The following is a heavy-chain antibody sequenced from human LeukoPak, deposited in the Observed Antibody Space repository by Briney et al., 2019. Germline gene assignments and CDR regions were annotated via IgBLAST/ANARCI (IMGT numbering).Heavy chain of an antibody. D-gene: IGHD3-10*01. Sequence: PSETLSLTCDVYGYSISSGYFWGWIRQPPGKGLEWMGSISHIGGAYYNPSLKSRVTISVATSSDQFSLKLSSVTAADTAVYYCVREGSGSYFSWFDPWGQGTLVTVSS. CDR2: ISHIGGA. V-gene: IGHV4-38-2*02. CDR3: VREGSGSYFSWFDP. CDR1: GYSISSGYF. J-gene: IGHJ5*02.